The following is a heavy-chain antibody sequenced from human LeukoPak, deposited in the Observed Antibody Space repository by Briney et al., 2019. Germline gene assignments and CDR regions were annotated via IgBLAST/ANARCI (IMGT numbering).Heavy chain of an antibody. J-gene: IGHJ4*02. V-gene: IGHV3-48*02. CDR3: ASFSTHFDN. Sequence: PGGSLRLSCAASGFTFSSYDMNWVRQAPGKGLEWISYISGRSSTMYYADSVKGRFTISRDNAKNSLFLQMNSLRDEDTAVYYCASFSTHFDNWGQGTLVTVSS. D-gene: IGHD3-3*02. CDR1: GFTFSSYD. CDR2: ISGRSSTM.